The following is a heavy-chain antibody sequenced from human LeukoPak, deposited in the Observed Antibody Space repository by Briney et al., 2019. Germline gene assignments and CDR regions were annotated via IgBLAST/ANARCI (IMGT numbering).Heavy chain of an antibody. J-gene: IGHJ6*02. D-gene: IGHD6-19*01. CDR3: AKDPGAGTVCYYYGMDV. V-gene: IGHV3-23*01. Sequence: GGSLRLSCAASGFTFSSDAMSWVRQAPGKGLEWVSAISGSGGSTYYADSVKGRFTISRDNSKNTLYLQMNSLRAEDTAVYYCAKDPGAGTVCYYYGMDVWGQGTTVTVSS. CDR1: GFTFSSDA. CDR2: ISGSGGST.